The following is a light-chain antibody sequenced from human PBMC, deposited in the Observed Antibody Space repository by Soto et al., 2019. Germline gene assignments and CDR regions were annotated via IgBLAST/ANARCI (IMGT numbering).Light chain of an antibody. Sequence: EIVLTQSPDTLSLSRVERATLSCRASQSVSSYLAWYQQKPGQAPRLLIYDASNRATGIPARFSGSGSGTDFTLTISSLEPEDFAVYYCQQRSNWLYTFGQGTKLEIK. CDR3: QQRSNWLYT. J-gene: IGKJ2*01. CDR2: DAS. V-gene: IGKV3-11*01. CDR1: QSVSSY.